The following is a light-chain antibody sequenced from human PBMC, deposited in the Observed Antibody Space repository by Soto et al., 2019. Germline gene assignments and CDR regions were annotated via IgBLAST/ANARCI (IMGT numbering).Light chain of an antibody. V-gene: IGKV1-8*01. CDR2: AAS. CDR1: QGVSSY. J-gene: IGKJ1*01. CDR3: QQYDSYPQT. Sequence: AIPMTQSQSSFSASTGDRVTITCSASQGVSSYLAWYQQKTGKAPKLLIYAASTLQNGVPSRFSGSGSGTDFTLTISCLQSEDLATYYCQQYDSYPQTFGQGTKVEIK.